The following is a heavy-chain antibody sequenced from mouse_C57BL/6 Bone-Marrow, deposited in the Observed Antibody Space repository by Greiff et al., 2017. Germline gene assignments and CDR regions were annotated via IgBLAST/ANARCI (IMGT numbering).Heavy chain of an antibody. V-gene: IGHV1-54*01. CDR2: INPGSGGT. CDR3: AREGLRRGLAY. CDR1: GYAFTNYL. D-gene: IGHD2-2*01. J-gene: IGHJ3*01. Sequence: VQVVESGAELVRPGTSVKVSCKASGYAFTNYLIEWVKQRPGQGLEWIGVINPGSGGTNYNEKFKGKATLTADKSSSTAYMQLSSLTSEDSAVYFCAREGLRRGLAYWGQGTLVTVSA.